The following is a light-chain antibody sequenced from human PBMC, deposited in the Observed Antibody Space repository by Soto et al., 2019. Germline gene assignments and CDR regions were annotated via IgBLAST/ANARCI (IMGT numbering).Light chain of an antibody. J-gene: IGLJ2*01. V-gene: IGLV2-14*01. CDR2: EVS. Sequence: QSALTQPASVSGSPGQSITISCTGTSSDVGGYNYVSWYQQHPGKAPKLMIYEVSHRPSGVSNRFSGSKSGNTASLTISGLHAEDEADYYCSSYTSSSRVFGGGTKVTVL. CDR3: SSYTSSSRV. CDR1: SSDVGGYNY.